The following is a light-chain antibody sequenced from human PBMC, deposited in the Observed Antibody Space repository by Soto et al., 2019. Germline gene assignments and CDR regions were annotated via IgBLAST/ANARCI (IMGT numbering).Light chain of an antibody. Sequence: DIQMTQSPSTLSASVGDRATFTCRASQSVSIWLAWYQQKPGKAPKLLISGASTLESGVPSRFRGSGPGTEFTLTISSLQPDDFATYYCQQYKNYLTFGQGTKVEIK. J-gene: IGKJ1*01. V-gene: IGKV1-5*01. CDR1: QSVSIW. CDR2: GAS. CDR3: QQYKNYLT.